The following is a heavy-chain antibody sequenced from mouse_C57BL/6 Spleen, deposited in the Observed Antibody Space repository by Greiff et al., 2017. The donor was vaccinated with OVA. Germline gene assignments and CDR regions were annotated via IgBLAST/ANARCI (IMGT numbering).Heavy chain of an antibody. D-gene: IGHD1-1*01. J-gene: IGHJ3*01. CDR1: GYTFTDYY. Sequence: VQLQQSGAELVRPGASVKLSCKASGYTFTDYYINWVKQRPGQGLEWISRIYPGSGNTYYNEKFKGKATLTAEKSSSTAYMQLSSLTSEDSAVYFCARMATVVPFAYWGQGTLVTVSA. CDR2: IYPGSGNT. V-gene: IGHV1-76*01. CDR3: ARMATVVPFAY.